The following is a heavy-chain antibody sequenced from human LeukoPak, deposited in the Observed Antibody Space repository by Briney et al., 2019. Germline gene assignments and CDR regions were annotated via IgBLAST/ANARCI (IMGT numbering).Heavy chain of an antibody. Sequence: PSETLSLTCTVSGGSISGYYWTWIRQPPGKGLEWIGYIKYSGTTNYNPSLKSRVTISVDTSKNQFSLKLSSVTAADTAVYYCAGHHPRNTVDFWGQGTLVTVSS. J-gene: IGHJ4*02. D-gene: IGHD2/OR15-2a*01. CDR3: AGHHPRNTVDF. CDR1: GGSISGYY. CDR2: IKYSGTT. V-gene: IGHV4-59*08.